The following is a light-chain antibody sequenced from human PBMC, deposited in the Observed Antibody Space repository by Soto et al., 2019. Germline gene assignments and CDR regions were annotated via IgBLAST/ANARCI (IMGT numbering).Light chain of an antibody. CDR1: QSISSY. CDR3: QQSYSTLWT. V-gene: IGKV1-39*01. Sequence: DIQMTQSPSPLSASVGDRVTVTFRASQSISSYLNWYQQKPGKAPKLLIYAASSLQSGVPSRFSGSGSGTDFTLTISSLQPEDFATYYCQQSYSTLWTFGQGTKVDIK. CDR2: AAS. J-gene: IGKJ1*01.